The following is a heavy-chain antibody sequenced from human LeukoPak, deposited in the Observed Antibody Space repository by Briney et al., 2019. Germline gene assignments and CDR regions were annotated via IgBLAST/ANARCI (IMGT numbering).Heavy chain of an antibody. D-gene: IGHD4-23*01. CDR2: IIPILGIA. V-gene: IGHV1-69*04. CDR1: GGTFSSYA. CDR3: ARDYRLERPTTVAFDY. Sequence: ASVKASCKASGGTFSSYAISWVRQAPGQGLEWMGRIIPILGIANYAQKFQGRVTITADKSTSTAYMELSSLRSEDTAVYYCARDYRLERPTTVAFDYWGQGTLVTVSS. J-gene: IGHJ4*02.